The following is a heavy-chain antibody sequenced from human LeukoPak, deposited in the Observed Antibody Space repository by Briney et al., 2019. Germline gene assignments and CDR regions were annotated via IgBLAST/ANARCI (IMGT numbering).Heavy chain of an antibody. D-gene: IGHD3-22*01. CDR3: ARTLYYDSSGYSR. Sequence: LGGSLRLSCAASGFTFSSYWMSWVRQAPGKGLEWVANIKQDGSEKYYVDSVKGRFAISRDNAKNSLYLQMNSLRAEDTAVYYCARTLYYDSSGYSRWGQGTLVTVSS. J-gene: IGHJ4*02. V-gene: IGHV3-7*01. CDR1: GFTFSSYW. CDR2: IKQDGSEK.